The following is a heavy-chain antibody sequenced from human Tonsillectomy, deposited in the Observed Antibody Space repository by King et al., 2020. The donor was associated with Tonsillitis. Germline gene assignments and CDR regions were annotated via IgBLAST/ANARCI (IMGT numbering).Heavy chain of an antibody. CDR3: ARPPNFDY. CDR2: IYPSDSDT. V-gene: IGHV5-51*03. Sequence: QLVQSGAEVKKSGEYLKISCQGSGYRFTSYWIAWVRQTPGKGLEWVGTIYPSDSDTRYSPSFQGHVTISADKSISTAYLQWTRLKASDTAMYYCARPPNFDYWGQGTLVTVSS. CDR1: GYRFTSYW. J-gene: IGHJ4*02.